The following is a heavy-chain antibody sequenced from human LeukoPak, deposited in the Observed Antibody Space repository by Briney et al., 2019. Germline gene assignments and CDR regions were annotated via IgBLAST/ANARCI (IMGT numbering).Heavy chain of an antibody. Sequence: PSETLSLTCAVYGGSFSGYYWSWIRQPPGKGLEWIGEINHSGSTNYNPSLKSRVAISVDTSKNQFSLKLSSVTAADTAVYYCARDRKQRRGYYYGMDVRGQGTTVTVSS. CDR2: INHSGST. CDR3: ARDRKQRRGYYYGMDV. CDR1: GGSFSGYY. J-gene: IGHJ6*02. D-gene: IGHD6-25*01. V-gene: IGHV4-34*01.